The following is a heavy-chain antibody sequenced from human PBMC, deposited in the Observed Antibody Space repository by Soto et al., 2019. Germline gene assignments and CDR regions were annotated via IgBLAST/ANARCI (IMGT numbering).Heavy chain of an antibody. Sequence: PLEILSLTCTVPGGSISSSSYYWGWIRQPPGKGLEWIGSIYYSGSTYYNPSLKSRVTISVDTSKNQFSLKLSSATAADTAVYYCARLGCSGGSCYFGYYGMDVWGQGTTVTVSS. CDR2: IYYSGST. D-gene: IGHD2-15*01. J-gene: IGHJ6*02. CDR1: GGSISSSSYY. CDR3: ARLGCSGGSCYFGYYGMDV. V-gene: IGHV4-39*01.